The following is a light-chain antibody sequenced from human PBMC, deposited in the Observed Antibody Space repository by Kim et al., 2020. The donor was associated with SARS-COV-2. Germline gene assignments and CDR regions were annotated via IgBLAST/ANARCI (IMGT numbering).Light chain of an antibody. CDR2: TNT. CDR3: QSYDNTWV. V-gene: IGLV1-40*01. J-gene: IGLJ3*02. Sequence: APGQTVTIACNGSTSNIGAGYEVHWYQQFPGGAPKLLISTNTNRPSEVPDRFSVSISDTSASLAITGLQAEDEADYFCQSYDNTWVFGGGTQLTVL. CDR1: TSNIGAGYE.